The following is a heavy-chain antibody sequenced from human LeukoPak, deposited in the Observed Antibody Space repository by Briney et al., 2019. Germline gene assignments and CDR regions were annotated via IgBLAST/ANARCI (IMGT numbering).Heavy chain of an antibody. CDR3: ARDSSSWYNQDY. Sequence: ASVKVSCKASGYTFTGYYMHWVRQAPGQGLEWMGWINPNSGGTNYAQKFQSRVTMTRDTSISTAYMELSRLRSDDTAVYYCARDSSSWYNQDYWGQGTLVTVSS. CDR2: INPNSGGT. D-gene: IGHD6-13*01. V-gene: IGHV1-2*02. J-gene: IGHJ4*02. CDR1: GYTFTGYY.